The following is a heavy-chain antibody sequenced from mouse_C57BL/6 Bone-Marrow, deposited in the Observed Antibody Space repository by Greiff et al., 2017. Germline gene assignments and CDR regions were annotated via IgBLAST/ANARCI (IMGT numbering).Heavy chain of an antibody. J-gene: IGHJ2*01. CDR3: AKGSNYGGYYFDY. Sequence: VKLQESGAELVKPGASVKMSCKASGYTFTTYPIEWMKQNHGKSLEWIGNFHPYNDDTKYNEKFKGKATLTVEKSSSTVYLELSRITADNSAVYYCAKGSNYGGYYFDYWGQGTTLTVSS. D-gene: IGHD2-5*01. CDR1: GYTFTTYP. V-gene: IGHV1-47*01. CDR2: FHPYNDDT.